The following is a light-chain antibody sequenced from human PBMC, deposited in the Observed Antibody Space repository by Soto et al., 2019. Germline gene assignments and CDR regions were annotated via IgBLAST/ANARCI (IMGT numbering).Light chain of an antibody. Sequence: EIVMTQSSATLSLSPGERATLSCRASHSVRSDLAWYQKKPGQSPRLLIFDASTRATGIPARFSGSGSGTEFTLTISNLQSEDFAVYYCHQYNKWPPITFGQGTRLEIK. CDR2: DAS. CDR1: HSVRSD. CDR3: HQYNKWPPIT. V-gene: IGKV3-15*01. J-gene: IGKJ5*01.